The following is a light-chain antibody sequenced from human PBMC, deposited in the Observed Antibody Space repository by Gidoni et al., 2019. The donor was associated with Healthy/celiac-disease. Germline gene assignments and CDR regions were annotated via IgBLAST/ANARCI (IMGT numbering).Light chain of an antibody. CDR1: SANIGSNY. V-gene: IGLV1-47*01. CDR3: AAWDDSLSGRV. Sequence: QSVLTQPPSPSGPPGPRVTISCSGSSANIGSNYVYWYQQLPGTAPKLLIYRNNQRPSGVPDRFSGSKSGTSASLAISGLRFEDEADYYCAAWDDSLSGRVFGTGTKVTVL. J-gene: IGLJ1*01. CDR2: RNN.